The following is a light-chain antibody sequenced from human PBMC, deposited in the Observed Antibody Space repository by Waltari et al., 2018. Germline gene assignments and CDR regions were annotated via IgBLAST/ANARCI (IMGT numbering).Light chain of an antibody. V-gene: IGKV3-15*01. CDR2: GAS. Sequence: EIVMTQSPGTLSVSPGERATLSCRASQSVSSSLAWYQQKPGQAPRLLIYGASTRATGIPGRFSGSGSGTEFTLTISGLQSEDFVVYHCQQYSDWPLTFGQGTKVEI. CDR3: QQYSDWPLT. CDR1: QSVSSS. J-gene: IGKJ1*01.